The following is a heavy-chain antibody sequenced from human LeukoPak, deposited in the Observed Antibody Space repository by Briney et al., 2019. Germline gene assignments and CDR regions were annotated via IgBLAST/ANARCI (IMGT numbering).Heavy chain of an antibody. CDR1: GYSENFYG. CDR3: AGSLGYCTSNVCYLKY. V-gene: IGHV1-18*01. Sequence: ASVKVSCKTSGYSENFYGITWVRQVAGQGIEWMGWISAQHGQTEYAPNSQDRVTMTTDTYTNTAYMELRSLRSDDTAVYYCAGSLGYCTSNVCYLKYWGQGTLVTVSS. CDR2: ISAQHGQT. J-gene: IGHJ4*02. D-gene: IGHD2-8*01.